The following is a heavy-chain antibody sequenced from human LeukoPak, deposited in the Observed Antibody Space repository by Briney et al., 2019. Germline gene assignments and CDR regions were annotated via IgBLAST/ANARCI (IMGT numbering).Heavy chain of an antibody. V-gene: IGHV4-4*09. D-gene: IGHD3-22*01. J-gene: IGHJ3*02. CDR3: ATTYYYDSNAFGI. Sequence: SETLSLTCTVSGGSISSYYWSWIRQPPGKGLEWIGYIYTSGSTNYNPSLKSRVTISVDTSKNQFSLKLSSVTAADTAVYYCATTYYYDSNAFGIWGQGIMVTVSS. CDR1: GGSISSYY. CDR2: IYTSGST.